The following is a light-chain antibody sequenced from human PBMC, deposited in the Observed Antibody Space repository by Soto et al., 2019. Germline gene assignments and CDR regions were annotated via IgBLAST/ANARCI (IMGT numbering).Light chain of an antibody. CDR2: DAS. CDR1: QSIGTW. V-gene: IGKV1-5*01. Sequence: IQLTQSTSTLSASVGDIVSSTCRASQSIGTWLAWYQQKPGKAPKLLIFDASTLESGVPSRFSGSGSGTDFTLTISSLQPDDFATYYCQQYSDSSGAFGQGTKVDIK. CDR3: QQYSDSSGA. J-gene: IGKJ1*01.